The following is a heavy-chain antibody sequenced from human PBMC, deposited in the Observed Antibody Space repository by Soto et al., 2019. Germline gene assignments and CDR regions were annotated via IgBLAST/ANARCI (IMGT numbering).Heavy chain of an antibody. Sequence: QVQLVQSGAEVKKPGASVKVSCKASGYTFTSYYMHWGRQAPGQGIEWMGIINTSGGSTSYAQKFQGRVTMTRYTSTSTVYMELSSLRSEDAAVYYCARDHFIAEGGMDVWGQGTTVTVSS. CDR1: GYTFTSYY. D-gene: IGHD3-3*02. J-gene: IGHJ6*02. CDR2: INTSGGST. V-gene: IGHV1-46*01. CDR3: ARDHFIAEGGMDV.